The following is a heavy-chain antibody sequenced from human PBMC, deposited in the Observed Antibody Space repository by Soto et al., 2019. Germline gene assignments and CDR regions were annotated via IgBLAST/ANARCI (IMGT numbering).Heavy chain of an antibody. CDR3: ARVGYDWNYVSVDWFDP. CDR1: GGSVSSGSYY. CDR2: IYYSGST. D-gene: IGHD1-7*01. Sequence: SETLSLTCTVSGGSVSSGSYYWSWIRQPPGKGLEWIGYIYYSGSTNYNPSLKSRVTISVDTSKNQFSLKLSSVTAADTAVYYCARVGYDWNYVSVDWFDPWGQGTPVTVS. J-gene: IGHJ5*02. V-gene: IGHV4-61*01.